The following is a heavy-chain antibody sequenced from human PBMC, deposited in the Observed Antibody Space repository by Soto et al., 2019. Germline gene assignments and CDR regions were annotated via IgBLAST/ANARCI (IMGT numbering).Heavy chain of an antibody. CDR3: AREGFYYYYGMDV. V-gene: IGHV3-48*01. CDR1: GFTFSTYS. Sequence: GGSLRLSCAASGFTFSTYSMNWVRQAPGKGLEWVSYISSSSSTIYYADSVKGRFTISRDNAKNSLYLQMNSLRAEDTAVYYCAREGFYYYYGMDVWGQGTTVTVSS. J-gene: IGHJ6*02. CDR2: ISSSSSTI.